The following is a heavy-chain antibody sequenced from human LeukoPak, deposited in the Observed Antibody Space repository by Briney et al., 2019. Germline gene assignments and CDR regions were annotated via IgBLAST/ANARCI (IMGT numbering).Heavy chain of an antibody. CDR3: ARGCSSTSCYLRMDV. CDR2: IYTSGST. V-gene: IGHV4-4*07. CDR1: GGSISSYY. J-gene: IGHJ6*02. Sequence: PSETLSLTCTVSGGSISSYYWSWIRQPAGKGREWIGRIYTSGSTNYNPSLKSRLTMSIDTSKNQFSLKLSSVTAADTAVYYCARGCSSTSCYLRMDVWGQGTTVTVSS. D-gene: IGHD2-2*01.